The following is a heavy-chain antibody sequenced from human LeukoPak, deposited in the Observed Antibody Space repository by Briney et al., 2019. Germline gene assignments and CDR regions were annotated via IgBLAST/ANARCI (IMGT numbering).Heavy chain of an antibody. CDR3: GRVHGYDILTELDY. J-gene: IGHJ4*02. CDR2: ISSSGSTI. CDR1: GFTFSSYE. D-gene: IGHD3-9*01. V-gene: IGHV3-48*03. Sequence: PGGSLRLSCAASGFTFSSYEMNWVRQAPGKGLEWVSYISSSGSTIYYADSVKGRFTISRDNAKNSLYLQMNSLRAKDTAVYYCGRVHGYDILTELDYWGQGTLVTVSS.